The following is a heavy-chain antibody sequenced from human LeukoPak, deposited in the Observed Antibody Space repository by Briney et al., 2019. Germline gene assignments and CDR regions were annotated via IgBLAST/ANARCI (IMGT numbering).Heavy chain of an antibody. D-gene: IGHD3-22*01. CDR3: ARESGYYDSSGYGY. CDR2: IRYDGSNK. Sequence: TGGSPRLSCAASGFNFSSYGMHWVRQAPGKGLEWVAFIRYDGSNKYYADSVKGRFTISRDNSKNTLYLQMNSLRAENTAVYYCARESGYYDSSGYGYWGQGTLVTVSS. V-gene: IGHV3-30*02. CDR1: GFNFSSYG. J-gene: IGHJ4*02.